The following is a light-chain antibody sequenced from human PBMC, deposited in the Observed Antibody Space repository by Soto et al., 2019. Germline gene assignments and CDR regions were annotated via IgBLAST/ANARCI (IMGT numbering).Light chain of an antibody. CDR1: QTIIRY. CDR2: AAS. J-gene: IGKJ3*01. V-gene: IGKV1-39*01. Sequence: DIQMTQSPSSLSASVGDRVTITCRASQTIIRYLNWYQQKPGRAPNLLIYAASSLQSGVPSRFSGSGSGTEFTLTISSLQPDDFATYYCQQSYSTLFTFGPWTKVEIK. CDR3: QQSYSTLFT.